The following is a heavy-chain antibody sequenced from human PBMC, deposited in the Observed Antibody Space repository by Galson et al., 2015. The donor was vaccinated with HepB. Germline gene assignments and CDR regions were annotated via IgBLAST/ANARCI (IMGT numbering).Heavy chain of an antibody. V-gene: IGHV3-11*06. CDR2: ISSSSSYT. J-gene: IGHJ5*02. Sequence: SLRLSCAASGFTFSDYYMSWIRQAPGKGLEWVSYISSSSSYTNYADSVRGRFTISRDNAKNSLYLQMNSLRAEDTAVYYCARDASHKWDDYGGNLYWFDPWGQGTLVTVSS. D-gene: IGHD4-23*01. CDR3: ARDASHKWDDYGGNLYWFDP. CDR1: GFTFSDYY.